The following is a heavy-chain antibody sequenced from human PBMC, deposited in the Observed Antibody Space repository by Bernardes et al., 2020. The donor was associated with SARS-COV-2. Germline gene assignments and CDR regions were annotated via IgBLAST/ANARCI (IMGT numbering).Heavy chain of an antibody. CDR1: GGSISSSSYY. Sequence: SETLSLTCTVSGGSISSSSYYWGWIRQPPGKGLEWIGSIYYSGSTYYNPSLKSRVTISVDTSKNQFSLKLSSVTAADTAVYYCARPEGSSGYYYMDAFDIWGQGTMVTVSS. CDR2: IYYSGST. CDR3: ARPEGSSGYYYMDAFDI. D-gene: IGHD3-22*01. V-gene: IGHV4-39*01. J-gene: IGHJ3*02.